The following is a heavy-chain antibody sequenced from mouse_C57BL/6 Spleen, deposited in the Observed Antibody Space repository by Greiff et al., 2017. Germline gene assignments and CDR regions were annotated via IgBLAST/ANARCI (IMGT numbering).Heavy chain of an antibody. V-gene: IGHV5-17*01. Sequence: EVKLVESGGGLVKPGGSLKLSCAASGFTFSDYGMHWVRQAPEKGLEWVAYISSGSSTIYYADTVKGRFTISRDNAKNTLFLQRTGLRSEDTAMYYCARGGAYGYDEGYYAMDYWGQGTSVTVSS. J-gene: IGHJ4*01. CDR2: ISSGSSTI. D-gene: IGHD2-2*01. CDR1: GFTFSDYG. CDR3: ARGGAYGYDEGYYAMDY.